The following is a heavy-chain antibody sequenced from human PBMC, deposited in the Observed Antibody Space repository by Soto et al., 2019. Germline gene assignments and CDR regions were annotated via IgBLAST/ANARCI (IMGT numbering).Heavy chain of an antibody. CDR1: GYSFTTSD. J-gene: IGHJ6*02. CDR2: ISAYNGNT. Sequence: ASVKVSCKASGYSFTTSDISWVRQAPGQGLEWMGRISAYNGNTIYAQKFQGRVTMTEDTSTDTAYMELSSLRSEDTAVYYCARGYCSSTSCYRYYYGMDVWGQGTTVTVSS. D-gene: IGHD2-2*01. V-gene: IGHV1-18*01. CDR3: ARGYCSSTSCYRYYYGMDV.